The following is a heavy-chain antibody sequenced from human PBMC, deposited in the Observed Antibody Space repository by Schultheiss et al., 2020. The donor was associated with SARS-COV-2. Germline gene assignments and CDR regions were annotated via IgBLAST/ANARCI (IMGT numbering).Heavy chain of an antibody. J-gene: IGHJ6*02. CDR1: GFTFSDYY. Sequence: GESLKISCAASGFTFSDYYMSWIRQAPGKGLEWVSHISSSGSTIYYADSVKGRFTISRDNAKNPLYLQMNSLRAEDTAVYYCARSGRVAARPGGRYYYYYGMDVWGQGTTVTVSS. V-gene: IGHV3-11*04. CDR2: ISSSGSTI. CDR3: ARSGRVAARPGGRYYYYYGMDV. D-gene: IGHD6-6*01.